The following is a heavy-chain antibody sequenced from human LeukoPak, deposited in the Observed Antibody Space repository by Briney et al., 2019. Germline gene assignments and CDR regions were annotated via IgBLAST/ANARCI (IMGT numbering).Heavy chain of an antibody. D-gene: IGHD4-17*01. V-gene: IGHV4-4*02. CDR1: GASLISNNW. Sequence: PSGTLSLTCAVSGASLISNNWWSWVRQPSGKGLEWIGEIWHSGTTNYNPSLKSRVTISVDNSKNQFSLKLNSVTAADTAVYYCMGADYGGHWGQGTLVTVSS. J-gene: IGHJ4*02. CDR2: IWHSGTT. CDR3: MGADYGGH.